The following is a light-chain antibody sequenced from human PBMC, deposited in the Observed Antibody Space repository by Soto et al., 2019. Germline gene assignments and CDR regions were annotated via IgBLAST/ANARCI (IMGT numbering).Light chain of an antibody. Sequence: QSVLTQPASVSGSPGQSITISCTGTSSDVGSYNLVSWYQQHPGKAPKLMIYEVSKRPSGVSNRFSGSKSGNTASLTISGLQAEDEADYYCCSYAGRSPGVFGGGTKLTVL. CDR2: EVS. CDR3: CSYAGRSPGV. V-gene: IGLV2-23*02. CDR1: SSDVGSYNL. J-gene: IGLJ2*01.